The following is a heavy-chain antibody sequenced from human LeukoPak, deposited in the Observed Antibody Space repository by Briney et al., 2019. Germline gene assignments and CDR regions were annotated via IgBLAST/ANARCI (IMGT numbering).Heavy chain of an antibody. V-gene: IGHV3-43*01. CDR1: GFTFDDYT. CDR3: AKGIVGAPYYYYYGMDV. J-gene: IGHJ6*02. Sequence: PGGSLRLSCAASGFTFDDYTMHWVRQAPGKGLEWVSLISWDGGSTYYADSVKGRFTISRDNSKNSLYLQMSSLRTEDTALYYCAKGIVGAPYYYYYGMDVWGQGTTVTVSS. CDR2: ISWDGGST. D-gene: IGHD1-26*01.